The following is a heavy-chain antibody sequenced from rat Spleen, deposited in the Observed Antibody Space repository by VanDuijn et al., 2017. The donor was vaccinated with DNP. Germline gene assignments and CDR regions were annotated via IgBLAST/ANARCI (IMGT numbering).Heavy chain of an antibody. V-gene: IGHV5-46*01. D-gene: IGHD1-5*01. CDR3: ARSDNIGTTGWFAY. J-gene: IGHJ3*01. Sequence: EVQLVESGGGLVQPGRSMKLSCAASGFTFSSFPMAWVRQAPKKGLEWVATISAGGDSTSFRDSVKGRFTISRDNAKSTLYLQMNSLQTEDTAMFFCARSDNIGTTGWFAYWGQGTLVTVSS. CDR2: ISAGGDST. CDR1: GFTFSSFP.